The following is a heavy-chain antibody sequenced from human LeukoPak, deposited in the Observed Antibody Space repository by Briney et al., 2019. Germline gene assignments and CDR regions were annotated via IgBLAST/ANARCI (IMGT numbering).Heavy chain of an antibody. V-gene: IGHV3-30-3*01. J-gene: IGHJ6*02. CDR2: ISYDGSNK. D-gene: IGHD6-19*01. CDR3: ARDPGYSSGWYPFGNDYYYYGMDV. CDR1: GFTFSSYA. Sequence: PGRSLRLSCAASGFTFSSYAMHWVRQAPGKGLEWVAVISYDGSNKYYADSVKGRFTISRDNSKNTLYLQMNSLRAEDTAVYYCARDPGYSSGWYPFGNDYYYYGMDVWGQGTTVTVSS.